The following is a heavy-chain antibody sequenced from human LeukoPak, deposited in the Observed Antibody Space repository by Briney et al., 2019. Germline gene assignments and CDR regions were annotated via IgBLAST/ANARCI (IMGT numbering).Heavy chain of an antibody. V-gene: IGHV4-34*01. J-gene: IGHJ4*02. CDR1: GASFSSYY. Sequence: SETLSLTCAVSGASFSSYYWSWIRQPPGKGLEWIGEVNHSGYTNDNPSLKSRVTISVDTSKNQFSLRLRSVTAADTAVYFCARMTTGHDFWGQGTLVTVSS. CDR2: VNHSGYT. D-gene: IGHD4-17*01. CDR3: ARMTTGHDF.